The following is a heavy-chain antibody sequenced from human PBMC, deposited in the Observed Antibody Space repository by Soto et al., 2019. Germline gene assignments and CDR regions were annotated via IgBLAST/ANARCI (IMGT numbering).Heavy chain of an antibody. D-gene: IGHD4-17*01. CDR2: IYYSGST. CDR1: GGSISSYY. J-gene: IGHJ4*02. V-gene: IGHV4-59*01. CDR3: ARDRLIYGDGIDY. Sequence: SETLSLTCTVSGGSISSYYWSWIRQPPEKGLEWIGYIYYSGSTNYNPSLKSRVTISVDTSKNQFSLKLSSVTAADTAVYYCARDRLIYGDGIDYWGQGTLVTVSS.